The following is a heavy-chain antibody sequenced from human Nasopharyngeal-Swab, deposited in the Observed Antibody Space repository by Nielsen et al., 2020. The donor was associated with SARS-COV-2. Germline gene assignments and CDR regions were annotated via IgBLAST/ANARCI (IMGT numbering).Heavy chain of an antibody. CDR3: GRISPHDFHIDY. J-gene: IGHJ4*02. CDR2: LYLGDDK. D-gene: IGHD2-21*02. V-gene: IGHV2-70*20. Sequence: SGPTLVKPTQTLGLTCTFSGFSLSTSGMCVTLVRQPPGNALDWLALLYLGDDKYYSTSLKTRLTISKDTSNNQVVLTMANMDPGDTATYYCGRISPHDFHIDYWGQGTLVTVSS. CDR1: GFSLSTSGMC.